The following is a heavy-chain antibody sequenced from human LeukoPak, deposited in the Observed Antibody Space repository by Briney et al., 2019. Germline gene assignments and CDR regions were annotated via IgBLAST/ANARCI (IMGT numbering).Heavy chain of an antibody. CDR1: GGSISSGGYY. V-gene: IGHV4-30-2*01. J-gene: IGHJ4*02. D-gene: IGHD2-2*01. CDR3: ARARYCSSTSCYYFDY. Sequence: SETLSLTCTVSGGSISSGGYYWSWIRQPPGKGLEWIGYIYHSGSTYYNPSLKSRVTISVDRSKNQFSLKLSSVTAADTAVYYCARARYCSSTSCYYFDYWGQGTLVTVSS. CDR2: IYHSGST.